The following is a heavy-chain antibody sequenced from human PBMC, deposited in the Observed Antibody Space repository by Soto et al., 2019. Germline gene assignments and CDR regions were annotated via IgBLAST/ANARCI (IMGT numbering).Heavy chain of an antibody. J-gene: IGHJ4*02. V-gene: IGHV4-34*01. CDR2: INHSGST. CDR1: GGSFSGYY. Sequence: SETLSLTCAVYGGSFSGYYWSWIRQPPGKGLEWIGEINHSGSTNYNPSLKSRVTISVDTSKNQFSLKLSSVTAADTAVYYCAGEVVAATDRNFDYWGQGTLVTVSS. CDR3: AGEVVAATDRNFDY. D-gene: IGHD2-15*01.